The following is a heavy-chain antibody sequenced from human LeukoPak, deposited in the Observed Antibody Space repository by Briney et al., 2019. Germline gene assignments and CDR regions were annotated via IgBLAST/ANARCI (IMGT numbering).Heavy chain of an antibody. CDR3: ARGEQLVLLYGMDV. D-gene: IGHD6-13*01. CDR1: GYTFTSYA. V-gene: IGHV7-4-1*02. Sequence: ASVKVSCKASGYTFTSYAMNWVRQAPGQGLEWMGWINTNTGNPTYAQGFTGRFVFSLDTSVSTAYLQISSLKAEDTAVYYCARGEQLVLLYGMDVWGQGTTVTVSS. J-gene: IGHJ6*02. CDR2: INTNTGNP.